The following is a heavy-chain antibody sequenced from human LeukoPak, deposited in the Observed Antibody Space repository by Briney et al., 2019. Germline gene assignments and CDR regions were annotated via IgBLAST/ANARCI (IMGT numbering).Heavy chain of an antibody. Sequence: SETLSLTCTVSGGSISSYYWSWVRQPPGKGLEWVGYIYYSGSTNYNPSLKSRVNISVEKSKNQFSLKLSSVTAADTAVYYCARGGYSGYDYVLPYDYWGQGTLVTVSS. V-gene: IGHV4-59*01. CDR3: ARGGYSGYDYVLPYDY. CDR1: GGSISSYY. J-gene: IGHJ4*02. D-gene: IGHD5-12*01. CDR2: IYYSGST.